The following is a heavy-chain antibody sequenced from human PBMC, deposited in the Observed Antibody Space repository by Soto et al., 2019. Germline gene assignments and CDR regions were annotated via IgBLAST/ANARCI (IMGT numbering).Heavy chain of an antibody. D-gene: IGHD1-1*01. CDR3: AVDTVGNLDS. CDR1: GLTFSRYA. Sequence: QVHLVESGGGVIQTGRSLRLSCAASGLTFSRYAMHWVRQAPDKGLEWVAVISYDGRDKYYADSVKGRFTISRDNSKNTLYLQVNSLRDDDTAVYYCAVDTVGNLDSWGQGSLVTVSS. V-gene: IGHV3-30-3*01. CDR2: ISYDGRDK. J-gene: IGHJ4*02.